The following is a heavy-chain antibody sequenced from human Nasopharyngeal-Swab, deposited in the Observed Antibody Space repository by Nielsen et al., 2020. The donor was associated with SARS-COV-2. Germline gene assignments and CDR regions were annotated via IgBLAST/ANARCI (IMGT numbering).Heavy chain of an antibody. V-gene: IGHV4-34*01. D-gene: IGHD3-3*01. CDR1: GGSFSGYY. Sequence: SETLSLTYAVYGGSFSGYYWSWIRQPPGKGLEWIGEINHSGSTNYNPSLKSRVTISVDTSKNQFSLKLSSVTAADTAVYYCARGARMVTIFGVVIRGTFDYWGQGTLVTVSS. CDR2: INHSGST. J-gene: IGHJ4*02. CDR3: ARGARMVTIFGVVIRGTFDY.